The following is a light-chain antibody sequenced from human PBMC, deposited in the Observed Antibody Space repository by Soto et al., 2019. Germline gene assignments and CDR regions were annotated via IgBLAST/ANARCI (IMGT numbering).Light chain of an antibody. CDR3: SSFTSSDTLVV. V-gene: IGLV2-14*03. J-gene: IGLJ2*01. CDR1: SSDVGGYNF. Sequence: QSALTQPASVSGSPGQSITISCTGTSSDVGGYNFVSWYQHHPAKAPKLMIYDVSNRPSGVSNRFSGSKSCNTASLTISGLQAEDEAHYSCSSFTSSDTLVVFGGGTKLTVL. CDR2: DVS.